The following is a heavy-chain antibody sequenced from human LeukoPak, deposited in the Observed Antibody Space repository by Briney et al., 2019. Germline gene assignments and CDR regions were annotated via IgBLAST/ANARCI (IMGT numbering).Heavy chain of an antibody. D-gene: IGHD3-3*01. J-gene: IGHJ3*02. CDR3: ARGREVLDAFDI. V-gene: IGHV1-24*01. Sequence: ASVKVSCKVSGYTLTELSMHWVRQAPGKGLEWMGGFDPEDGETIYAQKFQGRVTMTRNTSISTAYMELSSLRSEDTGVYYCARGREVLDAFDIWGQGTMVTVSS. CDR1: GYTLTELS. CDR2: FDPEDGET.